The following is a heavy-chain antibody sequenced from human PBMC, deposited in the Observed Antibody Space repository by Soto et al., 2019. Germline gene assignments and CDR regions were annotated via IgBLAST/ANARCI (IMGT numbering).Heavy chain of an antibody. CDR1: GYTFTSYG. D-gene: IGHD3-16*01. CDR3: ARASRLGVSPFDY. J-gene: IGHJ4*02. Sequence: QVQLVQSVPEVKKPGASVKVSCKPSGYTFTSYGISWVRQAPGEGLEWMGWISGDNGNTDYAQTLQDRVTLTTDTSTSTAYMEVRSLRYDDTAVYYCARASRLGVSPFDYWGQGTLVTVSS. V-gene: IGHV1-18*01. CDR2: ISGDNGNT.